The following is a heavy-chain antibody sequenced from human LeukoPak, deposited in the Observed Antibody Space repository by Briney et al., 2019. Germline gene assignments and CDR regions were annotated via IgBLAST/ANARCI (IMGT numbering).Heavy chain of an antibody. V-gene: IGHV1-2*02. J-gene: IGHJ4*02. CDR2: INPNSGGT. CDR1: GYTFTGYY. D-gene: IGHD6-19*01. CDR3: ARFAVHRRITVAGQFGLDY. Sequence: ASVKVSCKASGYTFTGYYMHWVRQAPGQGLEWMGWINPNSGGTNYAQKFQGRVTMTRDTSTSTVYMELSSLRSEDTAVYYCARFAVHRRITVAGQFGLDYWGQGTLVSLSS.